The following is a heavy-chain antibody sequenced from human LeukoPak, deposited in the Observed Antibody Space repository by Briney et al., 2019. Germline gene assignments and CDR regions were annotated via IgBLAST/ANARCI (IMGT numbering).Heavy chain of an antibody. J-gene: IGHJ5*02. CDR1: GGSFSGYY. D-gene: IGHD4-11*01. V-gene: IGHV4-34*01. CDR3: ARGRRDYSNRNWFDP. CDR2: INHSGST. Sequence: KPSETLSLTCAVYGGSFSGYYWSWIRQPPGKGLEWIGEINHSGSTNYNPSLKSRVTISVDTSKNQFSLKLSSVTAADTAVYYCARGRRDYSNRNWFDPWGQGTLVTVSS.